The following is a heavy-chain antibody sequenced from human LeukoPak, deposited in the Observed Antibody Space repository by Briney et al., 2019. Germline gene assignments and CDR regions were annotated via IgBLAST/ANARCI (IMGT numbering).Heavy chain of an antibody. J-gene: IGHJ4*02. V-gene: IGHV3-7*05. CDR2: IKQDGSEK. D-gene: IGHD4-17*01. Sequence: GGSLRLSCAASGFTFSRYRVSWVRQAPGKGLEWVANIKQDGSEKYYVDSVKGRFTISRDNAKNSLHLQMNSLRAEDTAVYYCARYSDGDHSRPIDYWGQGTLVTVSS. CDR1: GFTFSRYR. CDR3: ARYSDGDHSRPIDY.